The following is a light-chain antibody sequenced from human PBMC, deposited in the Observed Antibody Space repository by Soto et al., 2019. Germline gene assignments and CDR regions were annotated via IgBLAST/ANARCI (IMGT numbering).Light chain of an antibody. Sequence: QSALTQPPSVSGSPGQSVTISCTGTSSDVGTYNRVSWYQQPPGTAPRLMIYEVSNRPSGVPDRFSGSKSGNTASLTISGLQAEDEANYYCRSYTSRTTFVIFGGGTKLTVL. J-gene: IGLJ2*01. V-gene: IGLV2-18*02. CDR1: SSDVGTYNR. CDR2: EVS. CDR3: RSYTSRTTFVI.